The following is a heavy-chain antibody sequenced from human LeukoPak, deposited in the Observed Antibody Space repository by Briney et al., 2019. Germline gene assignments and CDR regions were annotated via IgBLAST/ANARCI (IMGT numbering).Heavy chain of an antibody. V-gene: IGHV4-59*01. D-gene: IGHD6-6*01. CDR1: GGSISSYF. CDR2: LYYSGST. Sequence: PSETLSLTCTVSGGSISSYFWSWIRQPPGKGLEWIGYLYYSGSTNYNPSLKSRVTMSVDTSKNQFSLKLSSVTAADTAVYYCARATGEYSSSRPLDYWGQGTLVTVSS. CDR3: ARATGEYSSSRPLDY. J-gene: IGHJ4*02.